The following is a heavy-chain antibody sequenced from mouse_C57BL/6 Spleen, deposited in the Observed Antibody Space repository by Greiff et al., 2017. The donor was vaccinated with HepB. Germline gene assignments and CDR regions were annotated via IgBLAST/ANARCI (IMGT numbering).Heavy chain of an antibody. Sequence: EVMLVESEGGLVQPGSSMKLSCTASGFTFSDYYMAWVRQVPEKGLEWVANINYDGSSTYYLDSLKSRFIISRDNAKNILYLQMSSLKSEDTATYYCAGDPLHYGSSPWYFDVWGTGTTVTVSS. CDR1: GFTFSDYY. D-gene: IGHD1-1*01. CDR3: AGDPLHYGSSPWYFDV. CDR2: INYDGSST. J-gene: IGHJ1*03. V-gene: IGHV5-16*01.